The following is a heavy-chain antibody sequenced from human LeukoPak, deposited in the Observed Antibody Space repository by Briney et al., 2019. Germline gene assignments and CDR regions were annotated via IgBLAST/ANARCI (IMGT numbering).Heavy chain of an antibody. CDR2: ISYDGTDK. V-gene: IGHV3-30*18. D-gene: IGHD2-2*01. CDR1: GFTFSYYG. J-gene: IGHJ5*02. Sequence: GGSLRLSCAASGFTFSYYGMHWVRQAPGKGLEGVAVISYDGTDKYYADSVKGRFTISRDDSKNTLYLQMNSLRAEDTAVYYCAKSTGGHCSRTTCTGDWFDPWGQGTLVTVSS. CDR3: AKSTGGHCSRTTCTGDWFDP.